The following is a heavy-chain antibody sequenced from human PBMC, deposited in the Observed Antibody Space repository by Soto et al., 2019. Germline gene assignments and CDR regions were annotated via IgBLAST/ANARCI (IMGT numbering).Heavy chain of an antibody. CDR2: VSISSDGP. CDR1: GFTFSSYA. Sequence: GGSLRLSCAASGFTFSSYAMSWVRQAPGRGLEWVSSVSISSDGPYYADSVKGRFTISRDNSKNTLYLQLNSLRGEDTATYYCARDQKRFLEWLPAYYYMDVWGKGTTVTVSS. CDR3: ARDQKRFLEWLPAYYYMDV. D-gene: IGHD3-3*01. V-gene: IGHV3-23*01. J-gene: IGHJ6*03.